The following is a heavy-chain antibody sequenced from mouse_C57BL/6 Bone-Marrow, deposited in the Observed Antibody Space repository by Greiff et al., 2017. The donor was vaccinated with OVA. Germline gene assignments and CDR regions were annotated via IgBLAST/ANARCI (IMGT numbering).Heavy chain of an antibody. V-gene: IGHV2-2*01. CDR3: ARNWNTTVVASYYYAMDY. Sequence: VQRVESGPGLVQPSQSLSITCTVSGFSLTSYGVHWVRQSPGKGLEWLGVIWSGGSTDYNAAFISRLSISKDNSKSQVFFKMNSLQADDTAIYYCARNWNTTVVASYYYAMDYWGQGTSVTVSS. D-gene: IGHD1-1*01. J-gene: IGHJ4*01. CDR1: GFSLTSYG. CDR2: IWSGGST.